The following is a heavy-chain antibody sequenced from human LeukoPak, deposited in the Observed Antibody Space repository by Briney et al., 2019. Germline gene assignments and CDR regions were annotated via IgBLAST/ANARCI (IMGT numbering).Heavy chain of an antibody. CDR3: ARHGSGSELFDY. D-gene: IGHD3-10*01. CDR2: IYSGGST. V-gene: IGHV3-53*01. Sequence: GGSLRLFCAASGFIVRSNYMSWVRQAPGKGLEWVSVIYSGGSTYYADSVKGRFTISRDTSKNTLYLQMNSLRAEDTAVYYCARHGSGSELFDYWGQGTLVTVSS. CDR1: GFIVRSNY. J-gene: IGHJ4*02.